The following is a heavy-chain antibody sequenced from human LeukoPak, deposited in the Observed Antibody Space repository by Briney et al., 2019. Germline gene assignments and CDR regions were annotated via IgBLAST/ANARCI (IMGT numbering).Heavy chain of an antibody. D-gene: IGHD2-8*02. CDR3: ATYRQVLLPFES. CDR2: IFPSGGEI. V-gene: IGHV3-23*01. J-gene: IGHJ4*02. CDR1: GFTFSTFA. Sequence: PGGSLRLSCASTGFTFSTFAMIWVRKPPGKALEWVSSIFPSGGEIHYADSVRGRFTISRDNSKSTLSLQMNSLRAEDTAIYYCATYRQVLLPFESWGQGTLVTVSS.